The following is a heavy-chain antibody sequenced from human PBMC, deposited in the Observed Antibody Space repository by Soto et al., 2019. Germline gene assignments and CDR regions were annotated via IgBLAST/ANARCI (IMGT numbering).Heavy chain of an antibody. CDR1: GFTFSSYG. D-gene: IGHD2-2*01. V-gene: IGHV3-30*18. J-gene: IGHJ6*02. Sequence: QVQLVESGGGVVQPGRSLRLSCAASGFTFSSYGMHWVRQAPGKGLEWVAVISYDGSNKYYADSVKGRFTISRDNSKNTLYLQRNSLRAEDTAVYYCAKDRIGYCSSTSCYVYGMDVWGQGTTVTVSS. CDR2: ISYDGSNK. CDR3: AKDRIGYCSSTSCYVYGMDV.